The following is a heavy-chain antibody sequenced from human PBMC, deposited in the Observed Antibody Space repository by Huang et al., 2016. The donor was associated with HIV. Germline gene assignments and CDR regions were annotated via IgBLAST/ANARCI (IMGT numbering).Heavy chain of an antibody. J-gene: IGHJ4*02. CDR2: INHNGYI. V-gene: IGHV4-34*02. D-gene: IGHD3-10*01. CDR3: ARGFNYYASDNLGVYYFDS. CDR1: GGAFRGSS. Sequence: QVQLKQWGAGLLKPSETLSLTCAVYGGAFRGSSWTCIRKFPEKGLEWIGDINHNGYIMYNPALRSRVTISTDTSKNHFSLHLTSVTAADTALYYCARGFNYYASDNLGVYYFDSWGLGTLVTVSP.